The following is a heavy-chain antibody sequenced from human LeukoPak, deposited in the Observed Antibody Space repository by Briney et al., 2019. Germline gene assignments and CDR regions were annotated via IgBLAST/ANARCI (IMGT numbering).Heavy chain of an antibody. CDR3: ERDPGLLGATVSDAFDI. Sequence: PSETLSLTCTVSGGSISSYYWSWIRQPPGKGLEWIGYIYYSGSTNYNPSLKSRVTISVDTSKNQFSLKLSSVTAADTAVYYCERDPGLLGATVSDAFDIWGQGTMVTVSS. CDR2: IYYSGST. J-gene: IGHJ3*02. CDR1: GGSISSYY. D-gene: IGHD1-26*01. V-gene: IGHV4-59*01.